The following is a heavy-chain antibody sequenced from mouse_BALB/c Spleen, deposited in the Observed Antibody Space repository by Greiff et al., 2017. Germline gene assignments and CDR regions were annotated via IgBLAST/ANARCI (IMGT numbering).Heavy chain of an antibody. CDR1: GFTFSSYG. Sequence: EVKLMESGGDLVKPGGSLKLSCAASGFTFSSYGMSWVRQTPDKRLEWVATISSGGSYTYYPDSVKGRFTISRDNAKNTLYLQMSSLKSEDTAMYYCASAYPGYFDVGGAGTTVTVSS. D-gene: IGHD2-10*01. J-gene: IGHJ1*01. V-gene: IGHV5-6*01. CDR2: ISSGGSYT. CDR3: ASAYPGYFDV.